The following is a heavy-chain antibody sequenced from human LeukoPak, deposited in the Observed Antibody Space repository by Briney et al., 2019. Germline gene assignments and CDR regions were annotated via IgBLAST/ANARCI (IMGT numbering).Heavy chain of an antibody. D-gene: IGHD3-10*01. CDR1: GFTFSSYS. V-gene: IGHV3-48*01. Sequence: PGGSLRLSCAASGFTFSSYSMNWVRQAPGKGLEWVSYISSSSSTIYYADSVKGRFTISRDNAKNSLYLQMSSLRAEDTAVYYCARDRRSGSYGGMFDYWGQGTLVTVSS. CDR2: ISSSSSTI. J-gene: IGHJ4*02. CDR3: ARDRRSGSYGGMFDY.